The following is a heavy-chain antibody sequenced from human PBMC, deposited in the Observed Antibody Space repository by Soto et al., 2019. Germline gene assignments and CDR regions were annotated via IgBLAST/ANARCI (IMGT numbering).Heavy chain of an antibody. V-gene: IGHV4-59*12. J-gene: IGHJ5*02. CDR1: GDSISSYY. CDR3: ASDLYP. CDR2: IYDSGST. Sequence: SETLSLTCTVSGDSISSYYWSWIRQPPGEGLEWIGYIYDSGSTSYNPSLRSRVTISVDRSNNQFSLKLSSVTAAYTAVYSSASDLYPWAQGTLLTVSS.